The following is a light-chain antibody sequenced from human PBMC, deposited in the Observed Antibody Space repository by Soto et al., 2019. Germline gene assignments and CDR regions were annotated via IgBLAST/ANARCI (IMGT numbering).Light chain of an antibody. CDR1: SSDVGGYNY. Sequence: QSALTKPASVSGSPGQSITISCTGTSSDVGGYNYVSWYQQHPGKAPKLMIYDVSNRPSGVSNRFSGSKSGNTASLTISGLQAEDEADYHCSSYTSSAVVFGGGTKLTVL. J-gene: IGLJ2*01. V-gene: IGLV2-14*01. CDR2: DVS. CDR3: SSYTSSAVV.